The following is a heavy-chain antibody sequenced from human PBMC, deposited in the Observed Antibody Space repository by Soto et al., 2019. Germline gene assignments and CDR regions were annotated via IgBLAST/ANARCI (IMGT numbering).Heavy chain of an antibody. Sequence: EEQVVESGGGLVQPGGSLRLSCAASGFTFSSTWMHWVLQAPGKGLVWVSHINSDGSSTTYADSVRGRFTISRDNAKNTVYLQMNSLSAEDTAVYYCATDGSYAQHVWGQGTTVTVSS. CDR3: ATDGSYAQHV. V-gene: IGHV3-74*03. D-gene: IGHD3-16*01. J-gene: IGHJ6*02. CDR1: GFTFSSTW. CDR2: INSDGSST.